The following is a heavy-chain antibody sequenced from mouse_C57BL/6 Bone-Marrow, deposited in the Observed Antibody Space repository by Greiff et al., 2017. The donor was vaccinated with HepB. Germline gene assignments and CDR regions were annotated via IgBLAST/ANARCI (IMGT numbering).Heavy chain of an antibody. V-gene: IGHV5-16*01. Sequence: EVQLVESEGGLVQPGSSMKLSCTASGFTFSDYYMAWVRQVPEKGLEWVANINYDGSSTYYLDSLKSRFIISRDNAKNILYLQMSSLKSEDTATYYCARDPSWDWYFDVWGTGTTVTVSS. CDR1: GFTFSDYY. J-gene: IGHJ1*03. D-gene: IGHD4-1*01. CDR2: INYDGSST. CDR3: ARDPSWDWYFDV.